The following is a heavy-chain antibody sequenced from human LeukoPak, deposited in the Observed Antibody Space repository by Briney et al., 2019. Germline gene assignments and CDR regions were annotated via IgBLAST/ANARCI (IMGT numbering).Heavy chain of an antibody. CDR3: ARDPLRPTKGAFDI. CDR1: GFTVSSNY. D-gene: IGHD5-12*01. CDR2: IYSGGST. V-gene: IGHV3-53*01. J-gene: IGHJ3*02. Sequence: SGGSLRLSCAASGFTVSSNYMSWVRQAPGKGLEWVSVIYSGGSTYYADSVKGRFTISRDNAKNSLYLQMNSLRAEDTAVYYCARDPLRPTKGAFDIWGQGTMVTVSS.